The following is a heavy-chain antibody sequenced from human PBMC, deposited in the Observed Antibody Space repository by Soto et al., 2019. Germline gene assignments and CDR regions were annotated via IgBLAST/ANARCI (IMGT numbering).Heavy chain of an antibody. CDR2: IHHSGST. Sequence: SETLSLTCTAYGESFNGYYWSWIRQPPGKGLEWIGEIHHSGSTNYNPSLKSRVTFSIDTSKRQFSLKVSSVTAADTAVYYCARGKRGSSWYRGEEKYYYYGMDVWGQGAPVTVSS. J-gene: IGHJ6*02. V-gene: IGHV4-34*01. CDR1: GESFNGYY. D-gene: IGHD6-13*01. CDR3: ARGKRGSSWYRGEEKYYYYGMDV.